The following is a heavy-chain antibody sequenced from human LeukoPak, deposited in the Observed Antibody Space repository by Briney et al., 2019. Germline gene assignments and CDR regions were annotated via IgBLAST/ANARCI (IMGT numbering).Heavy chain of an antibody. CDR3: AKDVRRAEYCSATTCYTSSFDS. J-gene: IGHJ4*02. D-gene: IGHD2-2*02. V-gene: IGHV3-23*01. Sequence: GGSLRLSCAASGFTFSNAWMTWVRQAPVKGLEWVSTISASGGGAYYADSVKGRFTISRDNYKDTLSLQMNTLRAEDTAVYYCAKDVRRAEYCSATTCYTSSFDSWGQGTLVTVSS. CDR1: GFTFSNAW. CDR2: ISASGGGA.